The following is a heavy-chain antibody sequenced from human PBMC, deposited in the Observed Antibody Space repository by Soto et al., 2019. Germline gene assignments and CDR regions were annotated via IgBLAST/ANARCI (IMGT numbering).Heavy chain of an antibody. D-gene: IGHD6-19*01. CDR3: AKDKSNRGWFLNFPH. J-gene: IGHJ1*01. Sequence: GGSLRLSCAASWFTFSSYGMHWVRQAPGEGLEWLGVISYDGSNKYYADSVKGRFTISRDNAKNSLYLEMNSLRTEDTAFYYCAKDKSNRGWFLNFPHWGQGTIVTLSS. CDR2: ISYDGSNK. V-gene: IGHV3-30*18. CDR1: WFTFSSYG.